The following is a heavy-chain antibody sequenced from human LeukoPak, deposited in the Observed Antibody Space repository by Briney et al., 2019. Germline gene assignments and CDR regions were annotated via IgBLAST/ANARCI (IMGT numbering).Heavy chain of an antibody. Sequence: QSGGSLRLSCAASGFTFSSYGMHWVRQAPGKGLEWVAVIWYDGSNKYYADSVKGRFTISRDNSKNTLYLQMNSLRAEDTAVYYCARDHTRWLRIPKDYWGQGTLVTVSS. D-gene: IGHD2-2*02. CDR3: ARDHTRWLRIPKDY. J-gene: IGHJ4*02. CDR2: IWYDGSNK. CDR1: GFTFSSYG. V-gene: IGHV3-33*01.